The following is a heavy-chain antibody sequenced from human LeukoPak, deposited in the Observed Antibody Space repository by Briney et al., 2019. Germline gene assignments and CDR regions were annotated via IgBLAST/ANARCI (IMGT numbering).Heavy chain of an antibody. J-gene: IGHJ5*02. CDR3: ARVPYDSSGYYFENWFDP. CDR1: GGSISSGGYY. D-gene: IGHD3-22*01. CDR2: IYYSGST. V-gene: IGHV4-31*03. Sequence: SETLSLTCTVSGGSISSGGYYWSWIRQHPGKGLEWIGYIYYSGSTYYNPSLKSRVTISVDTSKNQFSLKLSSVTAADTAVYYCARVPYDSSGYYFENWFDPWGQGTLVTVSS.